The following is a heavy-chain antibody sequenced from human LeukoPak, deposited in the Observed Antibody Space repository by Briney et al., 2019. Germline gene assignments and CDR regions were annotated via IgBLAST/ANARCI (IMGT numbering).Heavy chain of an antibody. CDR2: IYRSGDT. D-gene: IGHD3-9*01. J-gene: IGHJ4*02. CDR1: GYSISSGYY. Sequence: PSETLSLTCAVSGYSISSGYYWAWIGPPPGKGLEWIGSIYRSGDTYYNPSLKRRVTILVDTSKNQFSLKVSSMIAADTAVYYCERHGGQTGFAPVNYWGQGTLVTVSS. V-gene: IGHV4-38-2*01. CDR3: ERHGGQTGFAPVNY.